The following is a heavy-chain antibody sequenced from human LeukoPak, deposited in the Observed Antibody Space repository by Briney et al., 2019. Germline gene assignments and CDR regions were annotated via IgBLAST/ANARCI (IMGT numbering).Heavy chain of an antibody. V-gene: IGHV4-39*01. CDR3: ARHGSYHDILTDYGPPVRMWWFDP. D-gene: IGHD3-9*01. J-gene: IGHJ5*02. CDR2: IYYSGST. CDR1: GGSISSSSHY. Sequence: SETLSPTCTVSGGSISSSSHYWGWIRQPPGKGLEWIGSIYYSGSTYYNPSLKSRVSMSVDTSKNQFSLKLSSVTAADTAVFYCARHGSYHDILTDYGPPVRMWWFDPWGQGTLVTVSS.